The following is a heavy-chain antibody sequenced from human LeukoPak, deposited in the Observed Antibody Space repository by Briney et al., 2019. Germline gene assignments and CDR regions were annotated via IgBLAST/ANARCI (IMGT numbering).Heavy chain of an antibody. CDR3: STDNLDYDYVWGTYREVNYFDY. CDR2: IKSKTDGGTT. J-gene: IGHJ4*02. D-gene: IGHD3-16*02. CDR1: GFIFSTAW. V-gene: IGHV3-15*01. Sequence: PGGSLRLSCAGSGFIFSTAWMSWVRQAPGKGLEWVGRIKSKTDGGTTDYAAPVKGRFTISRDDSKNMVYLQMNNLKNEDTGVYYCSTDNLDYDYVWGTYREVNYFDYWGQGTLVTVSS.